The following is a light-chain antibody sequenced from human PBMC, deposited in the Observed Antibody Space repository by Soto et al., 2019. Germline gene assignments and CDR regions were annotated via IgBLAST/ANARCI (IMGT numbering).Light chain of an antibody. Sequence: DIHMTQSPSTLPASVGDRVSITCRASQSISNWLAWYQQKPGKAPNLLIYDASSLQSGVPSRFSGSGSGTEFTLTISSLQPDDFATYYCQHYNSYSEAFGQGTKVDI. J-gene: IGKJ1*01. V-gene: IGKV1-5*01. CDR3: QHYNSYSEA. CDR1: QSISNW. CDR2: DAS.